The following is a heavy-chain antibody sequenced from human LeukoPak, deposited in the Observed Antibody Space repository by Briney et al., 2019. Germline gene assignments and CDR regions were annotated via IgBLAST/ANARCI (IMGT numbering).Heavy chain of an antibody. Sequence: ASVKVSCKTSGYTFTGYYMHWVRQAPGQGLEWMGWINPSSGGTDYAQKFQGRVTMTRDTSISTVYMEPSRLRSDDTAVYYCARDRSRYFDYWGQGTLVTVSS. CDR1: GYTFTGYY. J-gene: IGHJ4*02. CDR3: ARDRSRYFDY. V-gene: IGHV1-2*02. CDR2: INPSSGGT. D-gene: IGHD3-16*02.